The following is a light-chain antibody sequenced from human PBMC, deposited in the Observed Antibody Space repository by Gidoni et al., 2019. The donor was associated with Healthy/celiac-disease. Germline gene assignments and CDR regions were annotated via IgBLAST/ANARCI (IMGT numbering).Light chain of an antibody. CDR2: DDD. CDR3: QVWILTTYQMM. Sequence: SYVLTQPPSVSVAPGQTAIITCGGNNIGSKSVHWYTQKPGQAPVLVVYDDDDRPSEIPERFSGSNSGNTATLTISRVEVGDEADYYCQVWILTTYQMMFGGGTRLTVL. V-gene: IGLV3-21*02. CDR1: NIGSKS. J-gene: IGLJ3*02.